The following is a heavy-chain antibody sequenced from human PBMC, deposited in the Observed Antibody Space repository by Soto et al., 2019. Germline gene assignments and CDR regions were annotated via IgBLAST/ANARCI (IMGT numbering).Heavy chain of an antibody. Sequence: GASVKVSCKASGYTFTGYYMHWVRQAPGQGLEWMGWINPNSGGTNYAQKFQGWVTMTRDTSISTAYMELSRLRSDDTAVYYCARGWGHGGRGYYYYGMDVWGQGTTVTVSS. CDR2: INPNSGGT. D-gene: IGHD2-15*01. CDR1: GYTFTGYY. J-gene: IGHJ6*02. CDR3: ARGWGHGGRGYYYYGMDV. V-gene: IGHV1-2*04.